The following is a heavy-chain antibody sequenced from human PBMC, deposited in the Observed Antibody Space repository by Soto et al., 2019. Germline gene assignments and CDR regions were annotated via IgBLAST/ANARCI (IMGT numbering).Heavy chain of an antibody. V-gene: IGHV1-2*02. CDR3: ARDMVRGASRFDP. CDR2: INPNSGGT. J-gene: IGHJ5*02. Sequence: VASVKVSCKASGYTFTGYYMHWVRQAPGQGLEWMGWINPNSGGTNYAQKFQGRVTMTRDTSISTAYMELSRLRSDDTAVYYCARDMVRGASRFDPWGQGTLVTVSS. CDR1: GYTFTGYY. D-gene: IGHD3-10*01.